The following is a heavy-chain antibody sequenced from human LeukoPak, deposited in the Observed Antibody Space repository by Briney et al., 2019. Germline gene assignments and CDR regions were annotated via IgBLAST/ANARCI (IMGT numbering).Heavy chain of an antibody. CDR2: INHSGST. J-gene: IGHJ4*02. CDR1: GGSFSGYY. Sequence: PSETLSLTCAVYGGSFSGYYWSWIRQPPGKGLEWIGEINHSGSTNYKPSLKSRITISLDTSKNQVSLKVTSVTAADTAMYYCAREFQFWGQGTLVTVSS. V-gene: IGHV4-34*01. CDR3: AREFQF.